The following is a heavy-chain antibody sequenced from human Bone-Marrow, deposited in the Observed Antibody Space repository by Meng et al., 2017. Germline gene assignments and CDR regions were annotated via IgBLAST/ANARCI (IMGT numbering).Heavy chain of an antibody. V-gene: IGHV3-9*03. D-gene: IGHD6-19*01. CDR3: AKDISSVWYGGVWVDY. Sequence: SLKISCAASGFAFDDYAMHWVRQAPGQGLEWVSGISWNSDSVGYAESVKGRFTISRDNAKNSMYLQMNSLRAEDMALYYCAKDISSVWYGGVWVDYWGQGTLVTVSS. CDR1: GFAFDDYA. CDR2: ISWNSDSV. J-gene: IGHJ4*02.